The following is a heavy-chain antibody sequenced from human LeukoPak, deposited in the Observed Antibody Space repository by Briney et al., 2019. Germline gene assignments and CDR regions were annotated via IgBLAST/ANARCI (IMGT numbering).Heavy chain of an antibody. D-gene: IGHD1-26*01. Sequence: SQTLSLTCTVSGGSISSGGYYWSWIRQHPGKGLEWIGYIYYSGSTNYNPSLKSRVTISVDTSKNQFSLKLSSVTAADTAVYYCARQPTLHGPVGASYGMDVWGQGTTVTVSS. CDR1: GGSISSGGYY. J-gene: IGHJ6*02. V-gene: IGHV4-31*03. CDR3: ARQPTLHGPVGASYGMDV. CDR2: IYYSGST.